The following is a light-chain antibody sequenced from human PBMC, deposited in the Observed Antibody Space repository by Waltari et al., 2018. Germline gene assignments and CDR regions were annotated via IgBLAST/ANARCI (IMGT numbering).Light chain of an antibody. Sequence: ETVMTQFPATLSVSPGEPATLSCRASQSVSSNLGWYQQKPSQAPRLLIYGASTRATGIPARFSGSGSGTDFTLTISILQSEDFAVYYCQQYSKWPPHTFGQGTKLEL. V-gene: IGKV3-15*01. CDR2: GAS. J-gene: IGKJ2*01. CDR3: QQYSKWPPHT. CDR1: QSVSSN.